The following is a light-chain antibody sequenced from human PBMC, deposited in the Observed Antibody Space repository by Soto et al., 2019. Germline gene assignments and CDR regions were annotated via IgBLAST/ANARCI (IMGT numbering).Light chain of an antibody. CDR2: SNN. Sequence: QSVLTQPPSASGTPGQRVTISCSGSNSNIGNNKVDWYQQLPGTAPKVLIYSNNQRPSGVPDRFSGSKSGTSASPAISGLQSEDEADYYCAVWDDSLDGLVFGGGTKLTVL. CDR1: NSNIGNNK. CDR3: AVWDDSLDGLV. V-gene: IGLV1-44*01. J-gene: IGLJ2*01.